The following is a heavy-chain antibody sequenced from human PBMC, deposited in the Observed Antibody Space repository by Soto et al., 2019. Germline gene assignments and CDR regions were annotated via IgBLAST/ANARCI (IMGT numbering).Heavy chain of an antibody. CDR1: GFTFSSYA. V-gene: IGHV3-30-3*01. CDR3: ARAPTAGFGGWGY. D-gene: IGHD3-10*01. Sequence: QVQLVESGGDVGQPGRSLRLSCAASGFTFSSYAMHWVRQAPGKGLEWVAVISYDGSNKYYADSVKGRFTISRDNSKNTLYLQMNSLRAEDTAVYYCARAPTAGFGGWGYWGQGTLVTVSS. CDR2: ISYDGSNK. J-gene: IGHJ4*02.